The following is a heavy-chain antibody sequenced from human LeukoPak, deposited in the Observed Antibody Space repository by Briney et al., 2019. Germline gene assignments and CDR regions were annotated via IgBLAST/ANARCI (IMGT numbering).Heavy chain of an antibody. CDR3: AKYYYDSSGYYDATPLDS. J-gene: IGHJ4*02. V-gene: IGHV3-23*01. CDR1: GFTFSTYA. CDR2: ISGSGYST. Sequence: PGGSLRLSCAASGFTFSTYAMSWVRQAPGKGLEWVSSISGSGYSTYYADSVEGRFTISRDNFKSTLFLQMISLRAEDTAVYSCAKYYYDSSGYYDATPLDSWGQGTLVTLFS. D-gene: IGHD3-22*01.